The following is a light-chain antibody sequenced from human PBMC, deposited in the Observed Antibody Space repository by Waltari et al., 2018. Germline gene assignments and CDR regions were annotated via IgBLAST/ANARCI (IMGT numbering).Light chain of an antibody. J-gene: IGKJ1*01. CDR3: LQYDSYPRT. CDR1: QDITNS. V-gene: IGKV1-16*02. CDR2: GAS. Sequence: DLQMTQSPSSLSASIGDRVPITCRASQDITNSLNWFQQKPGKAPKSLIYGASRLQSGVSSKFSGSGYGTDFTLTISSLQPEDFATYYCLQYDSYPRTFGPGTKVEIK.